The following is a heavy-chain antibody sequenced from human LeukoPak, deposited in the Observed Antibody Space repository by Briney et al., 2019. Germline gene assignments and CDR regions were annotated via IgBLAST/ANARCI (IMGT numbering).Heavy chain of an antibody. V-gene: IGHV3-30*18. CDR2: ISYDGSNK. D-gene: IGHD1-7*01. CDR1: GFTFSSYG. J-gene: IGHJ3*02. Sequence: GRSLRLSCAASGFTFSSYGMHWVRQAPGKGLEWVAVISYDGSNKYYADSVKGRFTISRDNSKNTLYLQMNSLRAEDTAVYYCAKGELVPGGAFDIWGQGTMVTVSS. CDR3: AKGELVPGGAFDI.